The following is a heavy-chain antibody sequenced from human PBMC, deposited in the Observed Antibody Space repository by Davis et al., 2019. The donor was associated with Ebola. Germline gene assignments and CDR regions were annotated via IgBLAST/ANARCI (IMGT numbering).Heavy chain of an antibody. Sequence: SETLSLTCTVSGGSISTYYWSWIRQPPGEGLEWIGYYYYTGSTYYNPSLKSRVTIFVDTSKNQFSLKVSSVTAADTAVYYCARLTLASVPDIVDPWGQGSLVTVSP. CDR2: YYYTGST. V-gene: IGHV4-59*08. CDR1: GGSISTYY. D-gene: IGHD3-16*02. CDR3: ARLTLASVPDIVDP. J-gene: IGHJ5*02.